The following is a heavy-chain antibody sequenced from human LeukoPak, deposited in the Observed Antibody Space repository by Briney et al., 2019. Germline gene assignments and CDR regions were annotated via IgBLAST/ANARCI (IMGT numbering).Heavy chain of an antibody. J-gene: IGHJ4*02. Sequence: GGSLRLSCAASGSIFSNYWMHWVRQAPGKGLVWVSQIHSDGSITGYADSVKDRFTISRDNAKNTLYLQMNSLRAEDTAVFYCARGGGVAATHCWGQGTLVTVSS. CDR1: GSIFSNYW. CDR2: IHSDGSIT. D-gene: IGHD3-16*01. V-gene: IGHV3-74*01. CDR3: ARGGGVAATHC.